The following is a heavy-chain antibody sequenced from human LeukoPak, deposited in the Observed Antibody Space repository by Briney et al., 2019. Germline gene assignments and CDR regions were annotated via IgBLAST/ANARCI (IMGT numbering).Heavy chain of an antibody. CDR2: IKPDGGEE. D-gene: IGHD5-12*01. V-gene: IGHV3-7*02. CDR1: GFSSSVYW. J-gene: IGHJ3*02. Sequence: GGSLRLSCAASGFSSSVYWMTWVRQAPGKGLEWVANIKPDGGEEYYVDSVKGRFTMSRDNAKNSLYLQMNSLTADDTAVYFCARPFTWLAFDNGGQGTMVTVSS. CDR3: ARPFTWLAFDN.